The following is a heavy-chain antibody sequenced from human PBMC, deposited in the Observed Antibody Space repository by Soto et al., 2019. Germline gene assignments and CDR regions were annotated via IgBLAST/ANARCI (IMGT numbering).Heavy chain of an antibody. Sequence: HEHLVQSGAEVKRPGASLKVSCKASGYSFTGYYIHWVRQAPGQGLEWMGWINPDSGATNYAQNSQGRVTVTSDTSISTASMDLTSLTSDDTAVYYCARGDYGTGGYPFPYFDYWGQGTLVIVSS. V-gene: IGHV1-2*02. CDR3: ARGDYGTGGYPFPYFDY. CDR2: INPDSGAT. CDR1: GYSFTGYY. D-gene: IGHD2-8*02. J-gene: IGHJ4*02.